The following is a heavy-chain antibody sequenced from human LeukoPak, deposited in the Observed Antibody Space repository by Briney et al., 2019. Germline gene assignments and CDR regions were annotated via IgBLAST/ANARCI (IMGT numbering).Heavy chain of an antibody. CDR3: ARDETGTPTWDGYYYYGMDV. D-gene: IGHD2-15*01. Sequence: SQTLSLTCAISGDSVSSNSAAWNWIRQSPSRGLEWLGRTYYRSKWYNDYAVSVKSRITINPDTSKNQFSLQLNSVTPEDTAVYYCARDETGTPTWDGYYYYGMDVWGQGTTVTVSS. V-gene: IGHV6-1*01. CDR1: GDSVSSNSAA. CDR2: TYYRSKWYN. J-gene: IGHJ6*02.